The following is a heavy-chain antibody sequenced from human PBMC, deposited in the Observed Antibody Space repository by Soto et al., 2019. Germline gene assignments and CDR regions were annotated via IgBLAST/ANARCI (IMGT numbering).Heavy chain of an antibody. V-gene: IGHV3-11*01. D-gene: IGHD2-15*01. CDR3: ARDRRSYCSGGSCYRAYYYYYMDV. J-gene: IGHJ6*03. CDR2: IISSGSTI. CDR1: GFTFSDYY. Sequence: GGFLRLSCAASGFTFSDYYMSWIRQAPGKGLEWVSYIISSGSTIYYADSVKGRFTISRDNAKNSLYLQMNSLRAEDTAVYYCARDRRSYCSGGSCYRAYYYYYMDVWGKGTTVTVSS.